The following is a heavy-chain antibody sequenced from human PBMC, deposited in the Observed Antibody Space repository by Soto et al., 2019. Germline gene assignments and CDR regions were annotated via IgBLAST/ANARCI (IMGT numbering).Heavy chain of an antibody. CDR1: GCSISSGGYY. CDR2: IYYSGST. D-gene: IGHD2-2*01. V-gene: IGHV4-31*03. CDR3: ARVGQYRYFDY. Sequence: PSETLSLTCTFSGCSISSGGYYWSWIRQHPGKGLEWIGYIYYSGSTYYNPSLKSRVTISVDTSKNQFSLKLSSVTAAGTAVYYCARVGQYRYFDYWGQGTLVTVSS. J-gene: IGHJ4*02.